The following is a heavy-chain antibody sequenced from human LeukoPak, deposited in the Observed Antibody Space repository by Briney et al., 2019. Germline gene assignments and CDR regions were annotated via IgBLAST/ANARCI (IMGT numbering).Heavy chain of an antibody. Sequence: SGGSLRLSCAASGFTFSSYSMNWVRQAPGKGLEWVSYISSSSSTIYYADSVKGRFTISRDNAKNSLYLQMNSLRDEDTAVYYCARVKSRCTNGVCYAALDYWGQGTLVTVSS. CDR2: ISSSSSTI. D-gene: IGHD2-8*01. CDR1: GFTFSSYS. V-gene: IGHV3-48*02. CDR3: ARVKSRCTNGVCYAALDY. J-gene: IGHJ4*02.